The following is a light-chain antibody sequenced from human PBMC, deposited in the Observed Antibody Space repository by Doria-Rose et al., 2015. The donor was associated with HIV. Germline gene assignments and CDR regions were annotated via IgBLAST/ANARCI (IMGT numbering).Light chain of an antibody. CDR3: HQYGTSWT. J-gene: IGKJ1*01. Sequence: LTQSLGTLSLSPGERATLSCRASQSFSSTYLAWYQQKPGQAPSLLIYDGSTRATGIPDRFSASGSGTDFTLTINRLEPEDLALYYCHQYGTSWTFGQGTKVEI. V-gene: IGKV3-20*01. CDR1: QSFSSTY. CDR2: DGS.